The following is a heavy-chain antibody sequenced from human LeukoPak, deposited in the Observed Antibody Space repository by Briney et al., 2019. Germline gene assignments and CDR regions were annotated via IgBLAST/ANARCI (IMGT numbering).Heavy chain of an antibody. V-gene: IGHV3-21*01. D-gene: IGHD1-26*01. J-gene: IGHJ6*03. CDR2: ITSGSSHI. CDR1: GFTFSSYN. Sequence: GGSLRLSCAASGFTFSSYNVNWVRQTPGQGLEWVSSITSGSSHIYYADSVKGRFTISRDNAKSSLYLQMNSLRAEDTAVYYCARDPYSGSYGADYYYYMDVWGKGTTVTISS. CDR3: ARDPYSGSYGADYYYYMDV.